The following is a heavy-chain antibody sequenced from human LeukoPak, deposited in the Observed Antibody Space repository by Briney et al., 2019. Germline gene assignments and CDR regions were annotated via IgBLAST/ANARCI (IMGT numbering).Heavy chain of an antibody. D-gene: IGHD3-9*01. CDR2: IIPIFGTA. V-gene: IGHV1-69*13. J-gene: IGHJ6*03. CDR3: ARGVDDILTGYYNPTPYYYYYYMDV. Sequence: GASVKVSCKASGGTFSSYAISWVRQAPGQGLEWMGGIIPIFGTANYAQKFQGRVTITADESTSTAYMELSSLRSEDTAVYYCARGVDDILTGYYNPTPYYYYYYMDVWGKGTTVTISS. CDR1: GGTFSSYA.